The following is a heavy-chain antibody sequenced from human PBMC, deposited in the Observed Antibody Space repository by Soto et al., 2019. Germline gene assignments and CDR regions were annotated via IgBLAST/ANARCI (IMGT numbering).Heavy chain of an antibody. J-gene: IGHJ5*02. CDR3: ARYNWKRNWFDP. CDR2: MHYTGFS. V-gene: IGHV4-59*08. CDR1: GDSVTSHY. D-gene: IGHD1-1*01. Sequence: SETLSLTCSFSGDSVTSHYLTWIRQSPEKGLKWIGCMHYTGFSHYNPSLKSRLTISVDTSKNQFTLKLSSVTVADTAVYYCARYNWKRNWFDPWGQGTLVTVSS.